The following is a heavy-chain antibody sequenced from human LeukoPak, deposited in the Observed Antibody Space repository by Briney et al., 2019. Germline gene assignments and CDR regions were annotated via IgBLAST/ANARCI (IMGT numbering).Heavy chain of an antibody. J-gene: IGHJ6*03. D-gene: IGHD2-21*02. CDR1: GGTFSSYA. Sequence: SVKVSCKASGGTFSSYAISWVRQAPGQGLEWMGWIIPIFGTANYAQKFQGRVTITADESTSTAYMELSSLRSEDTAVYYCARGRERVVVTARYYYYYMDVWGKGTTVTISS. CDR2: IIPIFGTA. V-gene: IGHV1-69*13. CDR3: ARGRERVVVTARYYYYYMDV.